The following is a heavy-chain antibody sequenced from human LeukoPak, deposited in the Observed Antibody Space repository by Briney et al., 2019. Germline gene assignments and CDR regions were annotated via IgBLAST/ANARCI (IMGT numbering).Heavy chain of an antibody. CDR1: GFTFSSHW. V-gene: IGHV3-7*01. Sequence: GGSLRLSCAVSGFTFSSHWMSWVRQAPGKGLEWVANINQDGSEKHYVDSVKGRFTISRDNAKNSLYLQMNSLRVEDTAVYYCARDGVAADIYFDYWGQGTLVTVSS. CDR3: ARDGVAADIYFDY. CDR2: INQDGSEK. D-gene: IGHD6-13*01. J-gene: IGHJ4*02.